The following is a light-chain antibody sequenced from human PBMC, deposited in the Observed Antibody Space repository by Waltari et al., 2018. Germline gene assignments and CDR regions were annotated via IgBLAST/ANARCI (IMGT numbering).Light chain of an antibody. CDR2: AAS. CDR1: QRVNTN. CDR3: QQYHKWPPGG. V-gene: IGKV3-15*01. J-gene: IGKJ4*01. Sequence: VVTQSPATLSVSPGKTVTLSCRASQRVNTNLAWYQQKPGQAPRLLIFAASTRAPGIPSRFGGSGSGIEFTLTITSLQFEDVGVYFCQQYHKWPPGGFGGGTKVEIE.